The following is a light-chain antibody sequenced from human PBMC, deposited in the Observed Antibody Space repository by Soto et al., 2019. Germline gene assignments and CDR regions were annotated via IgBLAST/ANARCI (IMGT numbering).Light chain of an antibody. CDR3: SSYTTSNTRQIV. CDR2: DVS. V-gene: IGLV2-14*03. CDR1: SSDVGGYNC. Sequence: QSVLTQPASVSGSPGQSITISCTSTSSDVGGYNCVSWYQHHPGKAPKLMIFDVSNRPSGVSNRFSGSKSGNTASLTISGLQPEDEADYYCSSYTTSNTRQIVFGTGTKVTVL. J-gene: IGLJ1*01.